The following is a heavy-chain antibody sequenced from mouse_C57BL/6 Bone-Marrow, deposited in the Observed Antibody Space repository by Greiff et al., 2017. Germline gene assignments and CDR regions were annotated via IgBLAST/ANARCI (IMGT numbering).Heavy chain of an antibody. CDR2: INPYNGGT. CDR3: ARLLYSKVAY. CDR1: GYTFTDYY. J-gene: IGHJ3*01. D-gene: IGHD2-5*01. V-gene: IGHV1-19*01. Sequence: EVKLMESGPVLVKPGASVKMSCKASGYTFTDYYMNWVKQSHGKSLEWIGVINPYNGGTSYNQKFKGKATLTVDKSSSTAYMELNSLTSEDSAVYYCARLLYSKVAYWGQGTLVTVSA.